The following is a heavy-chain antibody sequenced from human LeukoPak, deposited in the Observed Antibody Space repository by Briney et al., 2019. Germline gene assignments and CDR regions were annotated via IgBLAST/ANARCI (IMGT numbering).Heavy chain of an antibody. CDR1: GGSLSSGDYY. V-gene: IGHV4-30-4*01. J-gene: IGHJ4*02. CDR2: IYYSGST. D-gene: IGHD4/OR15-4a*01. Sequence: PSETLSLTCTVSGGSLSSGDYYWSWIRQPPGKGLEWIGYIYYSGSTYYNPSLKSRVTISVDTSKNQFSLKLSSVTAADTAVYYCARQVQPSYFDYWGQGTLVTVSS. CDR3: ARQVQPSYFDY.